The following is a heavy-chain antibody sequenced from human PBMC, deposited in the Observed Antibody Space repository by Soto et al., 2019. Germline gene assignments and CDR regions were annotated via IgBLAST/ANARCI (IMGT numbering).Heavy chain of an antibody. J-gene: IGHJ5*02. CDR1: GYTFTSYG. Sequence: QVQLVQSGAEVKKPGASVKVSCKASGYTFTSYGISWVRQAPGQGLEWMGWISAYNGNTNYAQKLQGRVTMTVDTXXGXAXXDLMRPRAAGPAVYYSGSSRHCGGDSAAGGRWFDPWGQGPLVTVFS. V-gene: IGHV1-18*01. CDR3: GSSRHCGGDSAAGGRWFDP. CDR2: ISAYNGNT. D-gene: IGHD2-21*02.